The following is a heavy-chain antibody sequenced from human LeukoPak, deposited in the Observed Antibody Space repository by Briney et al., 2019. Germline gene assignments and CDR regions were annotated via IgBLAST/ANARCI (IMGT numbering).Heavy chain of an antibody. J-gene: IGHJ4*02. D-gene: IGHD1-26*01. CDR1: GFTVSSNY. V-gene: IGHV3-53*01. Sequence: GGSLGLSCAASGFTVSSNYMSWVRQAPGKALEWVSVIYSGGTTYYADSVQGRFTISRDNSKNTLYLQMNSLRAEDTAVYYCAKDREKAVGATIFDHWGQGTLVTVSS. CDR2: IYSGGTT. CDR3: AKDREKAVGATIFDH.